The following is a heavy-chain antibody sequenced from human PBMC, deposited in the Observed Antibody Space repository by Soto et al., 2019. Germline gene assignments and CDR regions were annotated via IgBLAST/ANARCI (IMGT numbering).Heavy chain of an antibody. V-gene: IGHV3-23*01. J-gene: IGHJ1*01. CDR2: ISVSGGST. Sequence: LSLSCAPSGFTCSSYDMSWVRQAPAKGLEWVSAISVSGGSTYYAVTVEGAFNIARMNSRSPLYLETNSLSAADTAVYYGAKDVVSGQHWGQGTLVTVYS. CDR3: AKDVVSGQH. D-gene: IGHD1-26*01. CDR1: GFTCSSYD.